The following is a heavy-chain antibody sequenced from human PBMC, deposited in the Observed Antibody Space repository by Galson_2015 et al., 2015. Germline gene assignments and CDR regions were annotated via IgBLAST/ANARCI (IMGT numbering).Heavy chain of an antibody. CDR3: ARVQNSFGVVQHWLDP. V-gene: IGHV4-34*01. CDR1: GGSFNDYS. Sequence: SETLSLTCGFYGGSFNDYSWSWIRQSPGKGLEWIGEIDHSGTTDYNPSLKSRVSISADTSKSQFSLNLRAVTVADTAIYYCARVQNSFGVVQHWLDPWGQGTLVTVSS. CDR2: IDHSGTT. D-gene: IGHD3-3*01. J-gene: IGHJ5*02.